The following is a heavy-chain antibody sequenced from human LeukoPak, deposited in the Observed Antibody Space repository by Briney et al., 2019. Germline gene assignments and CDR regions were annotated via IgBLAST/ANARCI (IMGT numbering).Heavy chain of an antibody. CDR3: ARGHSSSSRVFVY. D-gene: IGHD6-6*01. J-gene: IGHJ4*02. V-gene: IGHV1-8*01. CDR2: MNPNSGNT. Sequence: LXXMGRMNPNSGNTGYAQKFQGRVTMTRNTSISTAYMELSSLRSEDTAVYYCARGHSSSSRVFVYWGQGTLVTVSS.